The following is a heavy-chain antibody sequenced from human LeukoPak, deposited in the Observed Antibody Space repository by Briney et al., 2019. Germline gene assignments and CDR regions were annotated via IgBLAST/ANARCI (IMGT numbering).Heavy chain of an antibody. D-gene: IGHD3-22*01. CDR2: IYPGDSDT. Sequence: GESLKISCKGSGYSFTSYWIGWVRQMPGKGLEWMGIIYPGDSDTRYSPSFQGQVTISADKSISTAYLQWSSLKASDTATYYCARHRRDYYDSSGYSPFDYWGQGTLVTVSS. CDR3: ARHRRDYYDSSGYSPFDY. V-gene: IGHV5-51*01. CDR1: GYSFTSYW. J-gene: IGHJ4*02.